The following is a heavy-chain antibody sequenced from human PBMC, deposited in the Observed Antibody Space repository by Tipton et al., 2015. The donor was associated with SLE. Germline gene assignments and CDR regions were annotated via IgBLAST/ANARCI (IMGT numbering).Heavy chain of an antibody. V-gene: IGHV4-59*01. D-gene: IGHD2-15*01. CDR3: ARDDSNRFDP. Sequence: TLSLTCAVYGGSFSGYYWSWIRQPPGKGLEWIGYIYYSGSTNYNPSLKSRVTISVDTSKNQFSLKLSSVTAADTAVYYCARDDSNRFDPWGQGTLVTVSS. CDR2: IYYSGST. J-gene: IGHJ5*02. CDR1: GGSFSGYY.